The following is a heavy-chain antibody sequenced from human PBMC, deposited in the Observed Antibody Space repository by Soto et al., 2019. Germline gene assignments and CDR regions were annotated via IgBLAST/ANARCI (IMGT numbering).Heavy chain of an antibody. V-gene: IGHV4-39*01. CDR3: ARLEGLATISYYFDF. CDR2: IYYRGNA. D-gene: IGHD3-9*01. CDR1: DDSINSDKYY. Sequence: PSETVSLTCSVSDDSINSDKYYWGWIRQPPGKGLEWIGSIYYRGNAYYNPSLQTRVTISLDKSKSQFSLRLNSVTAADSAVYFCARLEGLATISYYFDFWGPGALVTVSS. J-gene: IGHJ4*02.